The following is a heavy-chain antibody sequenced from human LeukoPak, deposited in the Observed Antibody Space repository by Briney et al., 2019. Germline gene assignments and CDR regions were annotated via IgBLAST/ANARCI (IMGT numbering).Heavy chain of an antibody. D-gene: IGHD3-22*01. Sequence: SETLSLTCAVYGGSFSGYYWSWIRQPAGKGLEWIGRIYTSGSTNYNPSLKSRVTMSVDTSKNQFSLKLSSVTAADTAVYYCARVALEGVSAYYFDYWGQETLVTVSS. CDR3: ARVALEGVSAYYFDY. V-gene: IGHV4-59*10. CDR2: IYTSGST. CDR1: GGSFSGYY. J-gene: IGHJ4*02.